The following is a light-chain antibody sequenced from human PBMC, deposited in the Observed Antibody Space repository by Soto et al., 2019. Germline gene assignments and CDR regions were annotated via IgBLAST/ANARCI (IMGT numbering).Light chain of an antibody. CDR3: QKYNSAPT. CDR2: AAS. V-gene: IGKV1-39*01. CDR1: QSISTY. Sequence: IQLTHSPSPLSASVGDRVAITCLASQSISTYLNWYQQKPGKAPKVLIYAASNLQSGVPPRFSGSGSGTDFTLTISSLQPEDVATYYCQKYNSAPTFGQVTRLAIK. J-gene: IGKJ5*01.